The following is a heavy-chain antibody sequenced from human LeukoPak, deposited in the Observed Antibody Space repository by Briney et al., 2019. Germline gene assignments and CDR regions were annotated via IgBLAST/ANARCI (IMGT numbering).Heavy chain of an antibody. V-gene: IGHV4-59*12. CDR2: VYNSGST. D-gene: IGHD6-13*01. CDR1: GRSISIYY. Sequence: PSETLSLPCTVCGRSISIYYWSWIRHPPGKGLEYIGYVYNSGSTNYNPSLKSRLTISVDTSKNQFSLKLTSVTAADTAVYYCAREVHGAAGRFDTWGQGTLVTVAS. CDR3: AREVHGAAGRFDT. J-gene: IGHJ5*02.